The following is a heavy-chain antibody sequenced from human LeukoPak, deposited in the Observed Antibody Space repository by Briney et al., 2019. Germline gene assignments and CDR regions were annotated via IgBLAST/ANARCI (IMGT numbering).Heavy chain of an antibody. CDR2: IYTSGST. J-gene: IGHJ3*02. Sequence: TSETLSLTCTVSGGSISSYYWSWIRQPAGKGLEWIGRIYTSGSTNYNPSLKSRVTMSVDTSKNQFSLKLSSVTAADTAVYYCARVSHYYDSSGCEDAFDIWGQGTMVTVSS. CDR3: ARVSHYYDSSGCEDAFDI. CDR1: GGSISSYY. V-gene: IGHV4-4*07. D-gene: IGHD3-22*01.